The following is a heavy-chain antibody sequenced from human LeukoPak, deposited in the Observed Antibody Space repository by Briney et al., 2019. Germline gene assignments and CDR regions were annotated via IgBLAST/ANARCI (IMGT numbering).Heavy chain of an antibody. CDR1: GGTFSGYW. CDR2: INSDGSST. Sequence: GGSLRLSCAASGGTFSGYWMHWVRQAPGKGLVWISGINSDGSSTSYADSMRGRFTISRDNDNNTLYLQMNVLRAEETAVYYCARISAANHAFDIWGQGTMVTVSS. V-gene: IGHV3-74*01. CDR3: ARISAANHAFDI. D-gene: IGHD1-14*01. J-gene: IGHJ3*02.